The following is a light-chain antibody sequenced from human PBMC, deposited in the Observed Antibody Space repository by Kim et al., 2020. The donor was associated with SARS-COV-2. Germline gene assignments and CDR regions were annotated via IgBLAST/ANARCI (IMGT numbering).Light chain of an antibody. CDR1: NIGGKS. CDR3: QVWDSSSDHWV. J-gene: IGLJ3*02. Sequence: SYELTQPTSVSVAPERTARITCGGNNIGGKSVHWYQQKPGQAPVLVIYYDSDRPTGIPERFSGSNSGTTATLTISRVEAGDEADYYCQVWDSSSDHWVFGGGTQLTVL. CDR2: YDS. V-gene: IGLV3-21*04.